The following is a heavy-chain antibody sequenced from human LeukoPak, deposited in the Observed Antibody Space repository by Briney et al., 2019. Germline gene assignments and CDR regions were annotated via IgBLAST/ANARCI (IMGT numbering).Heavy chain of an antibody. CDR1: GFTFSSYW. V-gene: IGHV3-7*03. CDR3: ARGEGYYYDSSGYYY. Sequence: PGGSLRLSCAASGFTFSSYWMSWVRQAPGKGLEWVANINKDGGEKHYVDSVKGRFTISRDNAKNSLYLQMNSLRAEDTAVYYCARGEGYYYDSSGYYYWGQGTLVTVSS. CDR2: INKDGGEK. J-gene: IGHJ4*02. D-gene: IGHD3-22*01.